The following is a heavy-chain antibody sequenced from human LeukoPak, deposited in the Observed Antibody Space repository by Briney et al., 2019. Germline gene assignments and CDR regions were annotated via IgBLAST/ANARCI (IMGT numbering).Heavy chain of an antibody. V-gene: IGHV1-58*01. Sequence: ASVKVSCKASGFTFTSSAVQWVRQARGQRLEWIGWIVVGSGNTNYAQKFQERVTITRDMSTSTAYMELSSLRSEDTAVYYCARDSPSFDYFDYWGQGTLVTVSS. J-gene: IGHJ4*02. CDR2: IVVGSGNT. CDR1: GFTFTSSA. CDR3: ARDSPSFDYFDY. D-gene: IGHD2/OR15-2a*01.